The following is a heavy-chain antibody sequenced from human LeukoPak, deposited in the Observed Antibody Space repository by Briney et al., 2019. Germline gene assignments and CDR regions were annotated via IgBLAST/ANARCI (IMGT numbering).Heavy chain of an antibody. CDR2: ISGSGGST. D-gene: IGHD3-10*01. J-gene: IGHJ4*02. CDR1: GFTFSSYA. Sequence: GGSLRLSCAAPGFTFSSYAMSWVRQAPGKGLEWVSAISGSGGSTYYADSVKGRFTISRDNSKNTLYLQMNSLRAEDTAVYYCAKTVSGSGSYSNFDYWGQGTLVTVSS. V-gene: IGHV3-23*01. CDR3: AKTVSGSGSYSNFDY.